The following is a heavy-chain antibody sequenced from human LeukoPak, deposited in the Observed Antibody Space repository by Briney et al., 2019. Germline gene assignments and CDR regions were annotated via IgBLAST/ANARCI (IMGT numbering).Heavy chain of an antibody. D-gene: IGHD7-27*01. CDR1: GFIYDHYP. V-gene: IGHV3-9*03. CDR3: PKWARPNWGLRNAFDI. Sequence: PGRSLRLSRAATGFIYDHYPMHSVRQAPGKGVAGVSGISWDSGRIGYAGSVKGRFTIYRDNAMNSQSLSVNNQPDGDMAWCFLPKWARPNWGLRNAFDIWGQGTMVTVSS. CDR2: ISWDSGRI. J-gene: IGHJ3*02.